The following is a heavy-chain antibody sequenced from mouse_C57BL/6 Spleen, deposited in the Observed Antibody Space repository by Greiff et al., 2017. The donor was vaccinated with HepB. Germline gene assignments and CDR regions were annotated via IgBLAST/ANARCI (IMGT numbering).Heavy chain of an antibody. Sequence: QVQLQQSGPELVKPGASVKISCKASGYAFSSSWMNWVKQRPGKGLEWIGRIYPGDGDTNYNGKFKGKATLTADKSSSTAYMQLSSLTSEDSAVYFCANFIYYYGSSYFDYWGQGTTLTVSS. D-gene: IGHD1-1*01. CDR2: IYPGDGDT. CDR3: ANFIYYYGSSYFDY. V-gene: IGHV1-82*01. CDR1: GYAFSSSW. J-gene: IGHJ2*01.